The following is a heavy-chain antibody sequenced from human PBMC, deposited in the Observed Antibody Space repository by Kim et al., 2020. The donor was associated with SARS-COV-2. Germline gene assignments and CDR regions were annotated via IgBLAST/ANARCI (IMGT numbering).Heavy chain of an antibody. J-gene: IGHJ4*02. Sequence: YADSLEVRFTNRRDKSKNTLYMQLNSMKTEDTATYYCARDPVAGHPDYCDYWGQGTLVTVSS. D-gene: IGHD2-15*01. CDR3: ARDPVAGHPDYCDY. V-gene: IGHV3-30*01.